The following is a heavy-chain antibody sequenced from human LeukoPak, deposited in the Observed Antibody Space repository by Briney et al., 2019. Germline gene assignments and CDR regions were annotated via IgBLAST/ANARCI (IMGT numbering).Heavy chain of an antibody. CDR2: IKQDGSEK. CDR3: ARDGYYDFWSGLDY. J-gene: IGHJ4*02. V-gene: IGHV3-7*01. CDR1: GFTFSSYW. Sequence: GGSLRLSCAASGFTFSSYWMSWVRQAPGKGLEWVANIKQDGSEKYYVDSVKGRFTISRDNAKNSLYLQMNSLRVEDTAVYYCARDGYYDFWSGLDYWGQGTLVTVSS. D-gene: IGHD3-3*01.